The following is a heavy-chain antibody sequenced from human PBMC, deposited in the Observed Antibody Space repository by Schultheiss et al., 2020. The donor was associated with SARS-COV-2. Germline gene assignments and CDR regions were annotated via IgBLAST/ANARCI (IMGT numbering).Heavy chain of an antibody. CDR2: ISYDGSNK. D-gene: IGHD7-27*01. CDR1: GFTFSSYA. Sequence: GESLKISCAASGFTFSSYAMSWVRQAPGKGLEWVAVISYDGSNKYYADSVKGRFTISRDNSNNTLYLQMNSLKAEDTAVYYCARGNWGYYYGMDVWGQGTTVTVSS. CDR3: ARGNWGYYYGMDV. J-gene: IGHJ6*02. V-gene: IGHV3-30-3*01.